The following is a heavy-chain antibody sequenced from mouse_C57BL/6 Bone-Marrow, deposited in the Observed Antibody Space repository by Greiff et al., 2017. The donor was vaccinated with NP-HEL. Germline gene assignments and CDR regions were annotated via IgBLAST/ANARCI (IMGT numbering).Heavy chain of an antibody. D-gene: IGHD2-1*01. V-gene: IGHV1-81*01. CDR1: GYTFTSYG. Sequence: QVQLQQSGAELARPWASVKLSCKASGYTFTSYGISWVKQRTGQGLEWIGEIYPRSGNTYYNEKFKGKATLTADKSSSTAYMELRSLTSEDSAVYFCARWRGNTWFAYWGQGTLVTVSA. CDR3: ARWRGNTWFAY. CDR2: IYPRSGNT. J-gene: IGHJ3*01.